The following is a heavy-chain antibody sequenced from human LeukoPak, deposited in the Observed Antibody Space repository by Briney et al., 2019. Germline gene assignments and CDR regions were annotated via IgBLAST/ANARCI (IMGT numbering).Heavy chain of an antibody. V-gene: IGHV3-23*01. CDR3: AKDLRYCSSTSCYWEGYMDV. Sequence: GGSLRLSCAASGFTFSSYAMSWVRQAPGKGLEWVSAISGSGGSTYYADSMKGRFTISRDNSKNTLYLQMNSLRAEDTAVYYCAKDLRYCSSTSCYWEGYMDVWGKGTTVTVSS. J-gene: IGHJ6*03. CDR2: ISGSGGST. CDR1: GFTFSSYA. D-gene: IGHD2-2*01.